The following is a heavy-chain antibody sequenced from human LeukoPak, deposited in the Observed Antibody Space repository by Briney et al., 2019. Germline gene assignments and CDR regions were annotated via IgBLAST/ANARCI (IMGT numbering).Heavy chain of an antibody. CDR2: INPNSGGT. CDR3: ARGGSTDSIHSCGGNCYFLDY. CDR1: GYTFTGNH. Sequence: ASVKVSCKASGYTFTGNHMHWVRQAPGQGLEWMGWINPNSGGTNYAQKFQGRVIMTRDTSISTAYMELSRLGSDDTAVYYCARGGSTDSIHSCGGNCYFLDYGGQGPLVTVSS. J-gene: IGHJ4*02. D-gene: IGHD2-21*02. V-gene: IGHV1-2*02.